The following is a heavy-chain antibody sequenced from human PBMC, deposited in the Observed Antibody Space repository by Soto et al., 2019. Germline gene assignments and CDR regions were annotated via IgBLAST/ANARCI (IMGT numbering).Heavy chain of an antibody. CDR3: ARTDDSTSYPLDL. D-gene: IGHD4-4*01. CDR2: MNPRSGGT. J-gene: IGHJ5*02. CDR1: GYTFTNYY. Sequence: VQLEQSGAEVKGPGASVKVSCKASGYTFTNYYMHWVRQAPGQGLEWMGWMNPRSGGTKYAQAFQDRVTMTRGASISTAYMEVTSLRPGDTAVYFCARTDDSTSYPLDLWGPGTLVTVSS. V-gene: IGHV1-2*02.